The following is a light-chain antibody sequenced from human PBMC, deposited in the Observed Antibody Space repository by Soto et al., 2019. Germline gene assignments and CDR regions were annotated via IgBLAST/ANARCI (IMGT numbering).Light chain of an antibody. CDR1: SSDVGSYNR. CDR3: SSYTSSSIQ. J-gene: IGLJ2*01. Sequence: QSVLTQPPSVSGSPGQSVTISCTGTSSDVGSYNRVSWYQQPPGTAPKLMIYEVSNRPSGVPDRFSGSKSGNTASLTISGLQAEDEADYYCSSYTSSSIQFGGGTKLTVL. V-gene: IGLV2-18*02. CDR2: EVS.